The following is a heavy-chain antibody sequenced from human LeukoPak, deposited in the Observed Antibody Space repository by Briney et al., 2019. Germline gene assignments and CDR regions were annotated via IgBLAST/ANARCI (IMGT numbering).Heavy chain of an antibody. D-gene: IGHD2-2*01. V-gene: IGHV4-31*01. Sequence: SETLSLTCTVSGGSISRGGYYWSCIRQHPGKGLEWIGYIYYSGSTYYNPSLKSLVTISVDTSKNQFSLKLSSVTAADTAVYYCARNEVVPAAMRDYYYYYGMDVWGQGTTVTVSS. CDR2: IYYSGST. CDR3: ARNEVVPAAMRDYYYYYGMDV. J-gene: IGHJ6*02. CDR1: GGSISRGGYY.